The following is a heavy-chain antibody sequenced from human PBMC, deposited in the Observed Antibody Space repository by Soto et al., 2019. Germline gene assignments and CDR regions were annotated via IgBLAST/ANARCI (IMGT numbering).Heavy chain of an antibody. CDR1: GFSLSTSGTC. Sequence: ASGPTLVNPTQTLTLTCTFPGFSLSTSGTCVSWIRQPPGKALEWLALIDWADDKYYSTSLKSRLSISKDTSENQVVLIMTNMDPVDTGTYYCARTTEAGGYWYGINVWGQGTTVTVSS. D-gene: IGHD2-8*02. CDR3: ARTTEAGGYWYGINV. V-gene: IGHV2-70*01. J-gene: IGHJ6*02. CDR2: IDWADDK.